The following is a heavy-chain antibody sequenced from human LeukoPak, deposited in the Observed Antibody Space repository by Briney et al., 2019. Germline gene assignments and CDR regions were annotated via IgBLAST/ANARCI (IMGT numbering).Heavy chain of an antibody. J-gene: IGHJ6*03. CDR2: ISSSSSYI. D-gene: IGHD5/OR15-5a*01. CDR1: GFTFSSYS. CDR3: AKDQGLPGYYYYMGV. V-gene: IGHV3-21*04. Sequence: PGGSLRLSCAASGFTFSSYSMNWVRQAPGKGLEWVSSISSSSSYIYYADSVKGRFTISRDNSKNTLYLQMNSLRAEDTAVYYCAKDQGLPGYYYYMGVWGKGTTVTVSS.